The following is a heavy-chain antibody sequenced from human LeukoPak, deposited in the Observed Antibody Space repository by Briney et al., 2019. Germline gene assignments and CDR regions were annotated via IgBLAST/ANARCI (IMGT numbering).Heavy chain of an antibody. CDR2: IYYTGST. Sequence: SETLSLTCTVSGGSISSGDYYWSWIRQPPGKGLEWIGYIYYTGSTNYNPSLKSRVTISVDTSKKQFSLKLSSVTAADTAVYYCARGGSRQISSSDFDYWGQGTLVTVSS. D-gene: IGHD6-6*01. CDR1: GGSISSGDYY. J-gene: IGHJ4*02. V-gene: IGHV4-61*08. CDR3: ARGGSRQISSSDFDY.